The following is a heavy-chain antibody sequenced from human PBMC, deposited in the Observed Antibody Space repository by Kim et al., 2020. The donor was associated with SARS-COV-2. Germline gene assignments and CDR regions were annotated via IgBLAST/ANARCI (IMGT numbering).Heavy chain of an antibody. CDR1: GFTFSSYA. D-gene: IGHD2-21*01. V-gene: IGHV3-30-3*01. CDR2: ISYDGSNK. Sequence: GGSLRLSCAASGFTFSSYAMHWVRQAPGKGLEWVAVISYDGSNKYYADSVKGRFTISRDNSKNTLYLQMNSLRAEDTAVYYCASDLKSISYDRNWFDPWGQGTLVTVSS. CDR3: ASDLKSISYDRNWFDP. J-gene: IGHJ5*02.